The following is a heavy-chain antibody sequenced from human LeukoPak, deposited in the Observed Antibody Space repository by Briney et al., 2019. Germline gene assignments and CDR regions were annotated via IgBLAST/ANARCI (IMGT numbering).Heavy chain of an antibody. CDR1: GYTFTGYY. D-gene: IGHD3-22*01. CDR2: INPNSGGT. V-gene: IGHV1-2*02. J-gene: IGHJ4*02. CDR3: ARDPYDSSSYYYSYFDY. Sequence: ASVKVSCKASGYTFTGYYMHWVRQAPGQGLEWMGWINPNSGGTKYAQKFQGRVTMTRDTSISTADMELSRLRSDDTAVYYCARDPYDSSSYYYSYFDYWGQGTLVTVSS.